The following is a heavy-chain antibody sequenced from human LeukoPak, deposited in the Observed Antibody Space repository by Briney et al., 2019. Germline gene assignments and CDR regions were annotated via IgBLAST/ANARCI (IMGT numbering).Heavy chain of an antibody. V-gene: IGHV3-48*01. Sequence: ETLSLTCTVSGGSISSSSYYWGWIRQPPGKGLEWVSYISSSSSTIYYADSVKGRFTISRDNAKNSLYLQMNSLRAEDTAVYYCARDRRRELDAFDIWGLGTMVTVSS. D-gene: IGHD1-26*01. CDR2: ISSSSSTI. CDR1: GGSISSSS. CDR3: ARDRRRELDAFDI. J-gene: IGHJ3*02.